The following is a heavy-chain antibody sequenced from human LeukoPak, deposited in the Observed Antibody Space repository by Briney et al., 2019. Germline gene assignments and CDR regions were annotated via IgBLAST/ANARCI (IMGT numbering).Heavy chain of an antibody. D-gene: IGHD3-16*01. J-gene: IGHJ3*01. CDR1: GFSFTSYY. CDR3: AVPQDAHFGLSFDF. Sequence: GASVKVSCKTFGFSFTSYYMHWVRQAPGQGLKWMGMINPSGGTTNYAQEFQGRLTMTRDTSTSTVYMELTSLTSEDTAIYYCAVPQDAHFGLSFDFWGQGTMVSVTS. CDR2: INPSGGTT. V-gene: IGHV1-46*01.